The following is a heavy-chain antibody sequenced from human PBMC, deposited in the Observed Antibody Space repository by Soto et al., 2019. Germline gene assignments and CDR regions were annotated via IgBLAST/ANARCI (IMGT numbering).Heavy chain of an antibody. J-gene: IGHJ4*02. CDR3: ARGTLKADPLKASFDY. D-gene: IGHD3-10*01. V-gene: IGHV3-48*02. Sequence: PGGSLRLSCAASGFTFSDYIMNWVRQAPGEGLEWISYIISSTSTTKYADSVRGRFTISRDNIKNTLYLQMNSLRDEDTAVYYCARGTLKADPLKASFDYWGQGALVTVS. CDR1: GFTFSDYI. CDR2: IISSTSTT.